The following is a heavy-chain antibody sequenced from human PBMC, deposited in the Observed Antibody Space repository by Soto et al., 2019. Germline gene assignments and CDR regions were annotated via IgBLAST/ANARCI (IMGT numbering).Heavy chain of an antibody. CDR2: INPSGGST. V-gene: IGHV1-46*01. CDR3: ARGWGSGSSPASRAY. J-gene: IGHJ4*02. CDR1: GYTFTSYY. D-gene: IGHD3-10*01. Sequence: ASVKVSCKASGYTFTSYYMHWVRQAPGQGLEWMGIINPSGGSTSYAQKFQGRVTMTRATSTSTVYMELSSLRSEDTAVYYCARGWGSGSSPASRAYWGQGTLVTSPQ.